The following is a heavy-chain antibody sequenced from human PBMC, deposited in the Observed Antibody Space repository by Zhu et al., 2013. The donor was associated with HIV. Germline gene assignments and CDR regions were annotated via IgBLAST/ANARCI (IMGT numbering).Heavy chain of an antibody. D-gene: IGHD6-13*01. CDR1: GFTFDDYA. CDR2: ISWNSGSI. CDR3: AKDISPIAAAVVDY. V-gene: IGHV3-9*01. Sequence: VQLVESGGGLVQPGRSLRLSCAASGFTFDDYAMHWVRQAPGKGLEWVSGISWNSGSIGYADSVRGRFTISRDNAKNSLYLQMNSLRAEDTALYYCAKDISPIAAAVVDYWGQGTLVTVSS. J-gene: IGHJ4*02.